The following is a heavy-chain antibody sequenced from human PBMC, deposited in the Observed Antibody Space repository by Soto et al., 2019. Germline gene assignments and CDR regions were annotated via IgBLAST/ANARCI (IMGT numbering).Heavy chain of an antibody. CDR3: ATLTPPFDY. CDR1: GYSINSGYY. V-gene: IGHV4-38-2*02. CDR2: IYHSGTT. D-gene: IGHD3-9*01. J-gene: IGHJ4*02. Sequence: PSETLSLTCTVSGYSINSGYYWGWVRHSPGKGLEWIGTIYHSGTTFYNPSLKSRVTISVDTSKNQFSLKLNSVTAADTAVYYCATLTPPFDYWGQGTLVTVSS.